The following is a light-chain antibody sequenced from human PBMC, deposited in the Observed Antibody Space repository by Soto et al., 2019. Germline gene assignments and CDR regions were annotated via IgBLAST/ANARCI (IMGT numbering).Light chain of an antibody. CDR2: GAA. J-gene: IGKJ1*01. CDR3: QQYDRSPWT. Sequence: EIVMTQSPATLSASPGERATLSCRASQSVSSSHLAWYQQKGGQSPRLLIYGAARRATGIPDRFSASGSGTDFTLTISRLEPEDFAVYYCQQYDRSPWTFGQGTKVDIK. V-gene: IGKV3-20*01. CDR1: QSVSSSH.